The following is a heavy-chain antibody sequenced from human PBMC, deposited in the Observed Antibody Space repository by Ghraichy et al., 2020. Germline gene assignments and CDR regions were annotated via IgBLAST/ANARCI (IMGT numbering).Heavy chain of an antibody. CDR3: AMSIVGARAPDY. V-gene: IGHV4-34*01. D-gene: IGHD1-26*01. Sequence: SQTLSLTCAVYGGSFSGYYWSWIRQPPGKGLEWIGEINHSGSTNYNPSLKSRVTISVDTSKNQFSLKLSSVTAADTAVYYCAMSIVGARAPDYWGQGTLVTVSS. CDR2: INHSGST. J-gene: IGHJ4*02. CDR1: GGSFSGYY.